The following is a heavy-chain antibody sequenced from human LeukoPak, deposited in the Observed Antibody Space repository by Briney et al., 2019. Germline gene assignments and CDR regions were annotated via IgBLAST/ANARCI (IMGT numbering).Heavy chain of an antibody. CDR2: IIPIFGTA. V-gene: IGHV1-69*05. CDR3: ARVPRTTYYYDSSSEY. Sequence: ASVKVSCKASGGTFSSYAISWVRQAPGQGSEWMGRIIPIFGTANYAQKFQGRVTITTDESTSTAYMELSSLRSEDTAVYYCARVPRTTYYYDSSSEYWGQGTLVTVSS. J-gene: IGHJ4*02. CDR1: GGTFSSYA. D-gene: IGHD3-22*01.